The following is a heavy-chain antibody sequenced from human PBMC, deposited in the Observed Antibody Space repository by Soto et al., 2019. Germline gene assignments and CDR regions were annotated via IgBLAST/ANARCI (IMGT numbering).Heavy chain of an antibody. D-gene: IGHD3-9*01. Sequence: ASVKVSCKASGYTFTSYDINWVRQATGQGLEWMGWMNPNSGNTGYAQKFQGRVTMTRNTSISTAYMELSSLRSEDTAVYYCARGTSYYDILTGYNWFDPRGQGTLVTVSS. CDR1: GYTFTSYD. J-gene: IGHJ5*02. CDR3: ARGTSYYDILTGYNWFDP. CDR2: MNPNSGNT. V-gene: IGHV1-8*01.